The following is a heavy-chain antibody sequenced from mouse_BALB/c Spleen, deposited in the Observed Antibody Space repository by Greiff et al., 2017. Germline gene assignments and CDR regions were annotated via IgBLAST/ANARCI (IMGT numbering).Heavy chain of an antibody. D-gene: IGHD1-2*01. Sequence: EVKLVESGGGLVKPGGSLKLSCAASGFTFSSYAMSWVRQTPEKRLEWVASISSGGSTYYPDSVKGRFTISRDNARNILYLQMSSLRSEDTAMYYCAREGIHYYGYVDYWGQGTTLTVSS. J-gene: IGHJ2*01. CDR3: AREGIHYYGYVDY. CDR2: ISSGGST. V-gene: IGHV5-6-5*01. CDR1: GFTFSSYA.